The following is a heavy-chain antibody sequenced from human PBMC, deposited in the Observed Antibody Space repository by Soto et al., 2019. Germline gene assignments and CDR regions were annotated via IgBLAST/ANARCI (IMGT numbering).Heavy chain of an antibody. Sequence: GGSLRLSCAASGFTFSSYAMSWVRQAPGKGLEWVSAISGSGGSTYYADSVKGRFTMARENSKNTLYLQMNCLRAEDTAVYYCAKDHHYVGYYYGMDVWGQGTTVTVSS. CDR2: ISGSGGST. CDR3: AKDHHYVGYYYGMDV. CDR1: GFTFSSYA. D-gene: IGHD4-17*01. J-gene: IGHJ6*02. V-gene: IGHV3-23*01.